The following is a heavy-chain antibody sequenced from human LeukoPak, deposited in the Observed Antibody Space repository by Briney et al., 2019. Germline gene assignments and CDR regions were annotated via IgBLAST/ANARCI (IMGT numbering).Heavy chain of an antibody. Sequence: GESLKICCAASGFTFSRNAMIWVRQPPGKGLEWVSAISGSCTDTYYADSVMGRFSIFRDNSKNTVYLGLNSLGAEDTAVYYCAKDPWGSRGYFDYWGQGTLVTVSS. D-gene: IGHD7-27*01. CDR1: GFTFSRNA. J-gene: IGHJ4*02. CDR2: ISGSCTDT. CDR3: AKDPWGSRGYFDY. V-gene: IGHV3-23*01.